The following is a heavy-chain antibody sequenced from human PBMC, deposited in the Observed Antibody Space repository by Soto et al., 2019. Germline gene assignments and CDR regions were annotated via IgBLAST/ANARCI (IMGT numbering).Heavy chain of an antibody. CDR1: GDTFKNCV. J-gene: IGHJ6*02. CDR2: IIPLFGTT. Sequence: QVQVVQSGVEVRRPGSSVKVSCKASGDTFKNCVISWVRQAPVQGLEWMGGIIPLFGTTDFAQRFQGKLTITTDESTTTAYMELSRLRSEDTATYYCAAELGFGKLSVVWGQGTTVIVSS. D-gene: IGHD3-10*01. V-gene: IGHV1-69*01. CDR3: AAELGFGKLSVV.